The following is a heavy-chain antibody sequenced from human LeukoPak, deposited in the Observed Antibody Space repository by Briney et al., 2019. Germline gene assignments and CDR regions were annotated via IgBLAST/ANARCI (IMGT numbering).Heavy chain of an antibody. CDR3: ARQKWITMVRGVINWFDP. Sequence: SETLPLTCTVSGGSISSSSYYWAWIRQPPGKGLEWIGSINYSGNTYYNPSLKSRVTISVDTSKSQFFLKLSSVTAADTAVYYCARQKWITMVRGVINWFDPWGQGTLVTVSS. CDR1: GGSISSSSYY. CDR2: INYSGNT. D-gene: IGHD3-10*01. J-gene: IGHJ5*02. V-gene: IGHV4-39*01.